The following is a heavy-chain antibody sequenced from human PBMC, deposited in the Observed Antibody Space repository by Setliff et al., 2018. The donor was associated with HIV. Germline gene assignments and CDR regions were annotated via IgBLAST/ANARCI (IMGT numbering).Heavy chain of an antibody. Sequence: ASVKVSCKPSGYTFTTYGLSWVRQAPGQGLEWMGWINTNSGSPTYAQAFTGRFVCSVYTSVTTAYLQISSLKAEDTAIYYASRALYGYYGGDVHWIDHWGQGTLVTVSS. CDR1: GYTFTTYG. CDR3: SRALYGYYGGDVHWIDH. D-gene: IGHD4-17*01. V-gene: IGHV7-4-1*02. J-gene: IGHJ5*02. CDR2: INTNSGSP.